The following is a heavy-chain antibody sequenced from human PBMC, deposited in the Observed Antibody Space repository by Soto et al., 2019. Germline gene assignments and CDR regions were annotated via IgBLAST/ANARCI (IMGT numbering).Heavy chain of an antibody. D-gene: IGHD2-2*01. Sequence: PGGSLRLSCAASGFTFSSYWMSWVRQAPGKGLEWVANIKQGGSEKYYVDSVKGRFTISRDNAKNSLYLQMNSLRAEDTAVYYCARERIVVVPAAMHGMDVWGQGTTVTVS. V-gene: IGHV3-7*01. CDR2: IKQGGSEK. CDR3: ARERIVVVPAAMHGMDV. CDR1: GFTFSSYW. J-gene: IGHJ6*02.